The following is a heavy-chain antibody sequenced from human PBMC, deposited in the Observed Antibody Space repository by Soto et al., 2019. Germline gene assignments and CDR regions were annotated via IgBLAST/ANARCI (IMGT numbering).Heavy chain of an antibody. D-gene: IGHD3-16*01. CDR2: IYHSGST. J-gene: IGHJ4*02. CDR3: ASRVITFGGVNALGPFDY. CDR1: GGSISSGGYS. V-gene: IGHV4-30-2*01. Sequence: PSETLSLTCAVSGGSISSGGYSWSWIRQPPGKGLEWIGYIYHSGSTYYNPSLKSRVTISVDRSKNQFSLKLSSVTAADTAVYYCASRVITFGGVNALGPFDYRGQGTLVTVSS.